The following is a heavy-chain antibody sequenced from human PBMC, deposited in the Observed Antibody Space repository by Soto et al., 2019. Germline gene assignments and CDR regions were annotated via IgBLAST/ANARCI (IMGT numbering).Heavy chain of an antibody. D-gene: IGHD3-3*01. CDR1: AFNFGIYG. Sequence: EVRLVESGGGLVHPGGSLTLSCAASAFNFGIYGVNWVRQAPGKGLEWVSYISGSSNAIYYTTSVKGRFTISRDNAKNSLYLQMTNLRDEDTAVYYCARIFPSDFDFWGQGTLVTVSS. CDR3: ARIFPSDFDF. V-gene: IGHV3-48*02. J-gene: IGHJ4*02. CDR2: ISGSSNAI.